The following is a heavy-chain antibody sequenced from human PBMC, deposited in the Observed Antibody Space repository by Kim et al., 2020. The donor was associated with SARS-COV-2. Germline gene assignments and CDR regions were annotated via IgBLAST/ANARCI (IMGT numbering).Heavy chain of an antibody. CDR1: GGSISSYY. J-gene: IGHJ4*02. CDR3: ARDGSNLPFDY. Sequence: SETLSLTCTVSGGSISSYYWNWIRQSAGKGLEWIGRIYTSGSTNYNTSLKSRVSMSLDTSKKQFSLKLSSVTAADTAVYYCARDGSNLPFDYWGQGILVT. CDR2: IYTSGST. D-gene: IGHD7-27*01. V-gene: IGHV4-4*07.